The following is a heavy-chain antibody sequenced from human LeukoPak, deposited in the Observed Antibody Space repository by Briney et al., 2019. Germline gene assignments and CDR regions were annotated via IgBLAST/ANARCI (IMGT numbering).Heavy chain of an antibody. Sequence: GGSLRLSCAASGFTFSSYAMSWFRQAPGKGLEWVGFIRSKAYGGTTEYAASVKGRFTISRDDSKSIAYLQMNSLKTEDTAVYYCTRDRPDFWSQNAFDIWGQGTMVTVSS. V-gene: IGHV3-49*03. D-gene: IGHD3-3*01. CDR1: GFTFSSYA. CDR3: TRDRPDFWSQNAFDI. J-gene: IGHJ3*02. CDR2: IRSKAYGGTT.